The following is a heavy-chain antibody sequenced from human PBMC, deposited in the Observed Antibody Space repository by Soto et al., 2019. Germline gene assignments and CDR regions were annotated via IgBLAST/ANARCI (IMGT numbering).Heavy chain of an antibody. CDR2: ISWNSGSI. V-gene: IGHV3-9*01. CDR1: GFTFDDYA. J-gene: IGHJ3*02. CDR3: AKDIHGFGFGAALDI. Sequence: EVQLVESEGGLVQPGRCLRLSCAASGFTFDDYAMHWVRQAPGKGLEWVSGISWNSGSIGYADSVKGRFTISRDNAKNCLSLQMNSLRAEDTALYYCAKDIHGFGFGAALDIWGQGTMVTVSS. D-gene: IGHD3-10*01.